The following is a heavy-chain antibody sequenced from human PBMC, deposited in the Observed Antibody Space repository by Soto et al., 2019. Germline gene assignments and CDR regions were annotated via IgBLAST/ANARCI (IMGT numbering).Heavy chain of an antibody. V-gene: IGHV3-7*01. D-gene: IGHD3-10*01. CDR2: IKQDGSEK. CDR3: ARDQGSGSFSDYYYYMDV. CDR1: GFTFSSYW. Sequence: GGSLRLSCAASGFTFSSYWMSWVRQAPGKGLEWVANIKQDGSEKYYVDSVKGRFTISRDNAKNSLYLQMNSLRAEDTAVYYCARDQGSGSFSDYYYYMDVWGKGTTVTVSS. J-gene: IGHJ6*03.